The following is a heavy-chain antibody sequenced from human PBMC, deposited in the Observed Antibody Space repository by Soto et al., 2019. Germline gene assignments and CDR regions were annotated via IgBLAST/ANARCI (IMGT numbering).Heavy chain of an antibody. CDR3: AREYCSGGSCLSYYYYYGMDV. CDR1: GGTFSSYA. J-gene: IGHJ6*02. CDR2: IIPIFGTA. D-gene: IGHD2-15*01. V-gene: IGHV1-69*13. Sequence: SVKVSCKASGGTFSSYAISWVRQAPGQGLEWMGGIIPIFGTANYAQKFQGRVTITADESTSTAYMELSSLRSEDTAVYYCAREYCSGGSCLSYYYYYGMDVWGQGTTVTVSS.